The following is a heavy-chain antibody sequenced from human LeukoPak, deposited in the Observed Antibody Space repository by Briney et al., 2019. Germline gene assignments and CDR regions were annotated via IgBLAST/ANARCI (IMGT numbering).Heavy chain of an antibody. CDR2: IYYTGAT. Sequence: SETLSLTCGVSGGSIISTSYYWGWIRQSPDKGLEWIANIYYTGATYYNPSLQSRLTMSVDTSKNQFSLKLNSVTAADTAVYYCARTNSSTWYPNDYWGQGILVTVSS. CDR1: GGSIISTSYY. D-gene: IGHD6-13*01. V-gene: IGHV4-39*01. J-gene: IGHJ4*02. CDR3: ARTNSSTWYPNDY.